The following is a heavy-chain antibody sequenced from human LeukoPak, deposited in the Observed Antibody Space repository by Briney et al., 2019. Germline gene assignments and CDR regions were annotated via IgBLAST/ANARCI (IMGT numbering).Heavy chain of an antibody. CDR3: ARGPLTSMYYYGSGSPLNMDV. V-gene: IGHV3-74*01. Sequence: GGSLRLSCAASGFTFSSYWMHWVRQGPGKGLVWVSRINSDGSSTNYADSVKGRFTISRDNAKNTLYLQMNSLRAEDTAVYYCARGPLTSMYYYGSGSPLNMDVWGKGTTVTIS. D-gene: IGHD3-10*01. J-gene: IGHJ6*03. CDR2: INSDGSST. CDR1: GFTFSSYW.